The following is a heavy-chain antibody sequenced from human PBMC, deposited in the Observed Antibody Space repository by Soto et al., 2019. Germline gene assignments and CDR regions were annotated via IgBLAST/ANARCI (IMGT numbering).Heavy chain of an antibody. CDR1: GYTFTSYG. Sequence: VQVSCQASGYTFTSYGISWVRQALGQGLEWMGWISAYNGNTNYAQKLQGRVTMTTDTSTSTAYMELRSLRSDDTAVYYCARDRRRNYEINWFDPWGQGTLVTAPQ. D-gene: IGHD1-7*01. J-gene: IGHJ5*02. V-gene: IGHV1-18*01. CDR2: ISAYNGNT. CDR3: ARDRRRNYEINWFDP.